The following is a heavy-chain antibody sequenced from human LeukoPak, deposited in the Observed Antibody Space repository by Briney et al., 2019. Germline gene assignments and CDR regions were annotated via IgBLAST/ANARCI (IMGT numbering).Heavy chain of an antibody. J-gene: IGHJ2*01. CDR2: IYYSGST. CDR1: GGSISSSSYY. D-gene: IGHD3-22*01. V-gene: IGHV4-39*07. CDR3: AREIAPSGYAYWYFDL. Sequence: SETLSLTCTVSGGSISSSSYYWGWIRQPPGKGLEWIGSIYYSGSTYYNPSLKSRVTISVDTSKNQFSLKLSSVTAADTAVYYCAREIAPSGYAYWYFDLWGRGTLVTVSS.